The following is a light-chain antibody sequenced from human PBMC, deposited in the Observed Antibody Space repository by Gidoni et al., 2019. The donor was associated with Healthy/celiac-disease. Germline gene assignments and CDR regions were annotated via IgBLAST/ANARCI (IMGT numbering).Light chain of an antibody. Sequence: DIVMTQSPLSLPVTPGEPASISCRSSQSLLHSNGYNYLDWYLQKPGQSPHLLIYLGSNRASGVPDRFSGSGSGTDFTLKISRVEAVDVGVYYCMQALQTPYTFXXXTKLEI. V-gene: IGKV2-28*01. CDR2: LGS. CDR1: QSLLHSNGYNY. J-gene: IGKJ2*01. CDR3: MQALQTPYT.